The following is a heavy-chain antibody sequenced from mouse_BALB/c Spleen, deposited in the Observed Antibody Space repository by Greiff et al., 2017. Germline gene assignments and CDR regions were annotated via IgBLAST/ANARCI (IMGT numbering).Heavy chain of an antibody. CDR2: IWSGGST. CDR3: ARNVLRLLGGFAY. CDR1: GFSLTSYG. J-gene: IGHJ3*01. V-gene: IGHV2-2*02. D-gene: IGHD1-2*01. Sequence: VKLMESGPGLVQPSQSLSITCTVSGFSLTSYGVHWVRQSPGKGLEWLGVIWSGGSTDYNAAFISRLSISKDNSKSQVFFKMNSLQANDTAIYYCARNVLRLLGGFAYWGQGTLVTVSA.